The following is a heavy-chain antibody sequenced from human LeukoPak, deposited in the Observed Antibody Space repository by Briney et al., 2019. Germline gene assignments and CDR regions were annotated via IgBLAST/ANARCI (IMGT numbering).Heavy chain of an antibody. Sequence: PGGSLRLSCAASGFTFTTHGMHWVRQAPGKGLEWVAAISYDGDSKYYADSVKGRFTISRDNSRNTVDLQMNSLRAEDTALYYCAKAWGYGYGYLDCWGQGTLVTVSS. J-gene: IGHJ4*02. CDR3: AKAWGYGYGYLDC. V-gene: IGHV3-30*18. CDR2: ISYDGDSK. D-gene: IGHD5-18*01. CDR1: GFTFTTHG.